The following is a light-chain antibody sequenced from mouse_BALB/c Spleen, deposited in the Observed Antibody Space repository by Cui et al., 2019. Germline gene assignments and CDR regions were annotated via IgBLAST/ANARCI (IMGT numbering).Light chain of an antibody. V-gene: IGKV8-19*01. CDR1: QSLLNSGNQKNY. Sequence: DIVMTQSPSPLTVTAGEKVTMSCKSSQSLLNSGNQKNYLTWYQQKPGQPPKLLIYWASTRESGVPDRFTGSGSGTDFTLTISSVQAEDLAVYYCQNDYSYPTFGSGTKLEIK. CDR3: QNDYSYPT. J-gene: IGKJ4*01. CDR2: WAS.